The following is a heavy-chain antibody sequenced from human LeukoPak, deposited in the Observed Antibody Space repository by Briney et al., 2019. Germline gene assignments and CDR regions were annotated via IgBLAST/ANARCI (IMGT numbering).Heavy chain of an antibody. V-gene: IGHV3-7*01. J-gene: IGHJ3*02. CDR1: GFTFSSYL. D-gene: IGHD5-12*01. CDR2: IKKDGSEM. CDR3: ATYSGPDKLDAFDI. Sequence: PGGSLRLSCAASGFTFSSYLMSWVRQAPGKGLEWVANIKKDGSEMFYVDSVKGRFTISRDNAKTSLYLQMNSLRAEDTAVYYCATYSGPDKLDAFDIWGQGTMVTVSS.